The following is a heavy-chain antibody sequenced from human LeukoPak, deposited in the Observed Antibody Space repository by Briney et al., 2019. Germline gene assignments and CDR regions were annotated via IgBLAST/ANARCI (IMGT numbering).Heavy chain of an antibody. CDR2: IHSDGRST. D-gene: IGHD5-18*01. CDR3: ARDRPGNTAIDY. J-gene: IGHJ4*02. CDR1: GFTFSTYW. V-gene: IGHV3-74*01. Sequence: GGSLRLSCAASGFTFSTYWMHWVRQAPGKGLVWVSRIHSDGRSTSYADSVNGRFTISRDNAKNTLYLQTNSLRAEDTAVYYCARDRPGNTAIDYWGQGTLVTVSS.